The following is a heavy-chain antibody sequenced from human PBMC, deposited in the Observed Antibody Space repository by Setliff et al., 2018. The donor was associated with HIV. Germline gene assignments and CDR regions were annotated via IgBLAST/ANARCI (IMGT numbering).Heavy chain of an antibody. Sequence: GESLKISCQASGYSFTKYWIGWVRQMPGKGLEWMGIIYPGDSDTRYSPSFQGHVTISVDKSISTAYLQWSSLKASDTAMYYCARHKVNGYSSNYFDYWGQGTLVTVSS. J-gene: IGHJ4*02. CDR2: IYPGDSDT. CDR1: GYSFTKYW. CDR3: ARHKVNGYSSNYFDY. V-gene: IGHV5-51*01. D-gene: IGHD4-4*01.